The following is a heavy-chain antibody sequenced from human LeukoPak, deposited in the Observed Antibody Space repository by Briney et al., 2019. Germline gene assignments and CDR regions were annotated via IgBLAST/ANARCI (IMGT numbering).Heavy chain of an antibody. D-gene: IGHD1-1*01. CDR3: ARDLGSGSGGFDY. CDR1: GGSFSGYY. CDR2: INHSGST. V-gene: IGHV4-34*01. J-gene: IGHJ4*02. Sequence: PSETLSLTCAVYGGSFSGYYWSWIRQPPGKGLEWIGEINHSGSTNYNPSLKSRVTISVDTSKNQFSLKLSSVTAADTAVYYCARDLGSGSGGFDYWGQGTLVTVSS.